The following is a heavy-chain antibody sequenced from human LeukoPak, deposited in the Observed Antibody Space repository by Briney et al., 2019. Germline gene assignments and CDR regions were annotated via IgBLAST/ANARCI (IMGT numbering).Heavy chain of an antibody. J-gene: IGHJ4*02. D-gene: IGHD4-11*01. CDR1: DYSISSGYY. Sequence: SETLSLTCAVSDYSISSGYYWGWIRQPPGKGLEWIGSIYHSGTTYYNPSLKSRVTISVDTSKNQFSLKLSSVTAADTAVYYCARDLRSNYEPYFDYWGQGTVVTVSS. V-gene: IGHV4-38-2*02. CDR3: ARDLRSNYEPYFDY. CDR2: IYHSGTT.